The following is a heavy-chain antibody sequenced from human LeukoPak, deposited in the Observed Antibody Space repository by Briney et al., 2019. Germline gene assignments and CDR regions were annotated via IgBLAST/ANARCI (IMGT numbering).Heavy chain of an antibody. CDR2: IYYSGST. CDR3: ARHPFPVFSPDY. V-gene: IGHV4-59*08. J-gene: IGHJ4*02. CDR1: GGSISSYY. Sequence: SETLSLTCTVSGGSISSYYWGWIRQPPGKGLEWIGYIYYSGSTNYNPSLKSRVTISVDTSKNQFSLKLSSVTAADTAVYYCARHPFPVFSPDYWGQGTLVTVSS.